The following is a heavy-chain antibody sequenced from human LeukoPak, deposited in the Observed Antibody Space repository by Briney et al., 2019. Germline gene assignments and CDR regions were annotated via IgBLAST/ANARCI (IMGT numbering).Heavy chain of an antibody. CDR2: MSPNSGDT. Sequence: ASVKVSCKASGYTFTSYDFNWVRQATGQRPEWMGWMSPNSGDTGYAQKFQDRVTMTRNTSISTAYMELSSLRSDDTAVYYCARGPPNWGYDYWGLGTLVTVSS. D-gene: IGHD7-27*01. CDR3: ARGPPNWGYDY. CDR1: GYTFTSYD. J-gene: IGHJ4*02. V-gene: IGHV1-8*01.